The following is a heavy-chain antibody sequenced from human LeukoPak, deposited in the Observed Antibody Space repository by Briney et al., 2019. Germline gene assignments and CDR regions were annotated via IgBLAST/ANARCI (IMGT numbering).Heavy chain of an antibody. CDR2: ISGSGGST. CDR3: AKAGVTRWFDP. J-gene: IGHJ5*02. Sequence: GGSLRLSCEASGFTFSSYAMSWVRQAPGKGLEWVSAISGSGGSTYYADSVKGQFTISRDNSKNTLYLQMNSLRAEDTAAYYCAKAGVTRWFDPWGQGTLVTVSS. CDR1: GFTFSSYA. D-gene: IGHD4-23*01. V-gene: IGHV3-23*01.